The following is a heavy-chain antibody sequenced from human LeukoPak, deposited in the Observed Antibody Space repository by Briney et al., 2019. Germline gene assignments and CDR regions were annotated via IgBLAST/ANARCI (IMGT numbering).Heavy chain of an antibody. Sequence: GASVKVSCKASGYTFTSYDINWVRQATGQGLEWMGWMNPNSGNTGYAQKFQGRVTMTRDTSISTAYMELSRLRSDDTAVYYCARGGSGSYYFDYYYYMDVWGKGTTVTVSS. J-gene: IGHJ6*03. CDR3: ARGGSGSYYFDYYYYMDV. CDR2: MNPNSGNT. D-gene: IGHD3-10*01. V-gene: IGHV1-8*02. CDR1: GYTFTSYD.